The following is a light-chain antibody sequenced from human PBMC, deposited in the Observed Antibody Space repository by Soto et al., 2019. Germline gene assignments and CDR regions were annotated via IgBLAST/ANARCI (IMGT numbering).Light chain of an antibody. V-gene: IGLV2-14*01. CDR1: SSDVDTYNY. CDR3: SSYTSSNTLGV. J-gene: IGLJ2*01. Sequence: QSAPTQPASVSGSPGLSITISCTGTSSDVDTYNYVSWYQQYPGKAPKLMIHDVSNRPSGVSNRFSGSKSGNTASLTISGLQAEDEADYYCSSYTSSNTLGVFGGGTQLTVL. CDR2: DVS.